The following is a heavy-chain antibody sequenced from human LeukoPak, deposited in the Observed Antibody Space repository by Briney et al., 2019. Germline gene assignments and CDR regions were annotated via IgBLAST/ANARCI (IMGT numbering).Heavy chain of an antibody. J-gene: IGHJ4*02. V-gene: IGHV4-39*01. CDR1: GGSISSSSYY. CDR3: ARTEVYSRGSDFNY. Sequence: SETLSLTCTVSGGSISSSSYYWGWIRQPPGKGLEWIGSIYYSGSTYYNPSLKSRVTISVDTSKNQFSLKLSSVTAADTAVYYCARTEVYSRGSDFNYWGQGTLVTVSS. CDR2: IYYSGST. D-gene: IGHD6-19*01.